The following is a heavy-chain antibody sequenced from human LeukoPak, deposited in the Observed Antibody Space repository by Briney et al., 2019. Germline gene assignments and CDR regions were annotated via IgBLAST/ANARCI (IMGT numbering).Heavy chain of an antibody. CDR3: ATTSSSDAFDI. CDR1: GFTVSSNY. J-gene: IGHJ3*02. CDR2: FYSGGTT. V-gene: IGHV3-53*01. Sequence: PGGSLRLSCAASGFTVSSNYMSWVRQAPGKGLEWVSLFYSGGTTYYADSVKGRFTISRDNSKNTLYPQMNSLRAEDTAVYYCATTSSSDAFDIWGQGTMVTVSS. D-gene: IGHD6-13*01.